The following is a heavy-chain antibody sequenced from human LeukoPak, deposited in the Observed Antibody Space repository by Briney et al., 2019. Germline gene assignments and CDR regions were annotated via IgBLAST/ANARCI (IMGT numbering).Heavy chain of an antibody. Sequence: PSETLSLTYTVSGASISSGNYYWSWIRQTAGKGLEWIGRIHVTGRTDYNPSLKSRVTVSLDTAKNQYSLQLSSVSAADTAIYYCARGHTGQNWFDPWGQGTLVTVSS. V-gene: IGHV4-61*02. CDR2: IHVTGRT. J-gene: IGHJ5*02. D-gene: IGHD2-8*02. CDR3: ARGHTGQNWFDP. CDR1: GASISSGNYY.